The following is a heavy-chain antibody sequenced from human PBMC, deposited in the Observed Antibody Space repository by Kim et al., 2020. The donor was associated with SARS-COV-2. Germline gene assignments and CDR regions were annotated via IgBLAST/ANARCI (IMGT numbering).Heavy chain of an antibody. D-gene: IGHD6-13*01. CDR2: IRSKANSYAT. CDR3: TRPSSWDWYFDL. Sequence: GGSLRLSCAASGFTFSGSAMHWVRQASGKGLEWVGHIRSKANSYATAYAASVKGRFTISRDDSKNTAYLQMNSLKTEDTAVYYCTRPSSWDWYFDLWGRGTLVTVSS. J-gene: IGHJ2*01. V-gene: IGHV3-73*01. CDR1: GFTFSGSA.